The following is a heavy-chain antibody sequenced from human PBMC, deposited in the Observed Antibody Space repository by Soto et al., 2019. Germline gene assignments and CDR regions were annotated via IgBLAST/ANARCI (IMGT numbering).Heavy chain of an antibody. V-gene: IGHV3-30-3*01. CDR3: ARVIFGHYYDSSGYYDYFDY. CDR1: GFTFSSYA. CDR2: ISYDGSNK. J-gene: IGHJ4*02. Sequence: GGSLRLSCAASGFTFSSYAMHWVRQAPGKGLEWVAVISYDGSNKYYADSVKGRFTISRDNSKNTLYLQMNSLRAEDTAVYYCARVIFGHYYDSSGYYDYFDYWGQGTLVTVSS. D-gene: IGHD3-22*01.